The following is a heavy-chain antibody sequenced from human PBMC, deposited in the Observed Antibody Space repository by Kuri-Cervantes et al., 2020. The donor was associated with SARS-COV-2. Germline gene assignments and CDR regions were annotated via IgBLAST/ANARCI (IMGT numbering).Heavy chain of an antibody. V-gene: IGHV1-8*03. CDR3: ARGVTMVRGVSLQQQSLGIEGY. D-gene: IGHD3-10*01. J-gene: IGHJ4*02. CDR2: MNPNSGNT. Sequence: GESLKISCKASGGTFSSYDINWVRQATGQGLEWMGWMNPNSGNTGYAQKFQGRVTITRNTSISTAYMELSSLRSEDTAVYYCARGVTMVRGVSLQQQSLGIEGYWGQGTLVTVSS. CDR1: GGTFSSYD.